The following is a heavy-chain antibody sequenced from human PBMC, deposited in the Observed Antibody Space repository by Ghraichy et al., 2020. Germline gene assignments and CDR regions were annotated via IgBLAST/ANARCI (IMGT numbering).Heavy chain of an antibody. D-gene: IGHD2-15*01. CDR3: AKDDYCSGATCATYYYYGLYL. CDR2: ITGTGANT. V-gene: IGHV3-23*01. J-gene: IGHJ6*02. Sequence: GGSLRLTCAASGFIFSNYAMSWVRQAPGKGLEWVSSITGTGANTYYDDSVKGRFTISRDTSKNTLYLQMNSLRAEDTAVYYCAKDDYCSGATCATYYYYGLYLWGQGTTVTVSS. CDR1: GFIFSNYA.